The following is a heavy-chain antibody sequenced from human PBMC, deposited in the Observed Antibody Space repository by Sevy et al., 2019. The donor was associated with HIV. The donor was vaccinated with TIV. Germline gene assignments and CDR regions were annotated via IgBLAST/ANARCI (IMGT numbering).Heavy chain of an antibody. Sequence: ASVKVSCRASGYTFKNYGICWVRQAPGQGLEWLGWISAFNGHTNYAQKLQDRLTMTTDTSTSTAYMELRSLRSDDTAVYYCARDRVVGLAAGDDGFDIWGQGTMVTVSS. V-gene: IGHV1-18*01. D-gene: IGHD2-2*01. J-gene: IGHJ3*02. CDR2: ISAFNGHT. CDR1: GYTFKNYG. CDR3: ARDRVVGLAAGDDGFDI.